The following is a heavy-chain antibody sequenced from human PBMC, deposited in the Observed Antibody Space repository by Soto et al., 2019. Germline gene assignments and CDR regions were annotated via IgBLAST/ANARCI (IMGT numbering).Heavy chain of an antibody. CDR1: GFTFSVYS. V-gene: IGHV3-48*02. D-gene: IGHD6-19*01. Sequence: EVQLVESGGDLVQRGGSLRLSCVASGFTFSVYSMNWVRQAPGKGLEWFSYITSDTKTIKYADSVKGRFTISRDNAKNSAYLQMNSLRDEDTAVYYCARSVEGHFDYWGQGTVVTVCS. CDR2: ITSDTKTI. CDR3: ARSVEGHFDY. J-gene: IGHJ4*02.